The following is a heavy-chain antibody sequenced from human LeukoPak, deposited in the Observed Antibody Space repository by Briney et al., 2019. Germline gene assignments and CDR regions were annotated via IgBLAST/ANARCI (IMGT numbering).Heavy chain of an antibody. D-gene: IGHD6-13*01. CDR1: GFTVSSNY. V-gene: IGHV3-53*01. CDR3: AREVWQRGKIAAAGTTGIVGAFDI. Sequence: GGSLRLSCAASGFTVSSNYMSWVRQAPGKGLEWVSVIYSGGSTYYADSVKGRFTISRDNSKNTLYLQMNSLRAEDTAVYYCAREVWQRGKIAAAGTTGIVGAFDIWGQGTMVAVSS. J-gene: IGHJ3*02. CDR2: IYSGGST.